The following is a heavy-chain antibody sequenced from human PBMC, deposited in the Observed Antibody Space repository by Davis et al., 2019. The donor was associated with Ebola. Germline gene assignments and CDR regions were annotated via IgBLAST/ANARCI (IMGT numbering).Heavy chain of an antibody. CDR2: IYHSGST. Sequence: SETLSLTCAVSGGSISTSNWWRWVCQPPGNGLAWIGEIYHSGSTNYNPSLKSRVTISVDKSKNQFSLKRSSVTAADTAVYYCARVGVVVAAETIYYYYGMDVWGQGTTVTVSS. CDR1: GGSISTSNW. J-gene: IGHJ6*02. V-gene: IGHV4-4*02. D-gene: IGHD2-15*01. CDR3: ARVGVVVAAETIYYYYGMDV.